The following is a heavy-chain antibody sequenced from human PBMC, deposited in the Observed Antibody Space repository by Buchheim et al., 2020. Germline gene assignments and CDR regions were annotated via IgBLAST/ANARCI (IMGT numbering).Heavy chain of an antibody. CDR1: GFTFSSYA. CDR3: AKVGRDRDITGTVSQYFGY. D-gene: IGHD1-7*01. Sequence: EVQLLESGGGLVQPGGSLRLSCAASGFTFSSYAMSWVRQAPGKGLEWVSAISGSGGSPYYADSVKGRFTISIDHSKNTLYLQMNSMRAEDTAVYYCAKVGRDRDITGTVSQYFGYWGQGTL. J-gene: IGHJ4*02. V-gene: IGHV3-23*01. CDR2: ISGSGGSP.